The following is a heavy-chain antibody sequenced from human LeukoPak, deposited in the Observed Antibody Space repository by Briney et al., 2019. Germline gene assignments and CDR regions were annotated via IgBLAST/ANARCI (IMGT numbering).Heavy chain of an antibody. CDR1: GGSISSSSYY. J-gene: IGHJ4*02. CDR3: ARVDGSSSSGYYFDY. D-gene: IGHD6-6*01. Sequence: SETLSLTCTVSGGSISSSSYYWGWIRQPPGKGLEWIGSIYYSGSTYYNPSLKSRVTISVDTSKNQFSLKLSSVTAADTAVYYCARVDGSSSSGYYFDYWGQGTLVTVSS. V-gene: IGHV4-39*01. CDR2: IYYSGST.